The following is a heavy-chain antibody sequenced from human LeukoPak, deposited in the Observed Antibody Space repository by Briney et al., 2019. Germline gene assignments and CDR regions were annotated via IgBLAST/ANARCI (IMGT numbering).Heavy chain of an antibody. CDR2: IYTSGST. CDR3: ARTYGDYVGSNWFDP. Sequence: PSETLSLTCTVSGGSISSYYWSWIRQPPGKGLEWIGYIYTSGSTNYCPSLKSRVTISVDTSKNQFSLKLSSVTAADTAVYYCARTYGDYVGSNWFDPWGQGTLVTVSS. CDR1: GGSISSYY. D-gene: IGHD4-17*01. V-gene: IGHV4-4*09. J-gene: IGHJ5*02.